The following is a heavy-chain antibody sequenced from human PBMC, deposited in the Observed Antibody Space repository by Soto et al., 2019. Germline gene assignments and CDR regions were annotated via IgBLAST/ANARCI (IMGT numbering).Heavy chain of an antibody. CDR3: VRLNGRNVVAN. V-gene: IGHV4-39*07. D-gene: IGHD5-12*01. J-gene: IGHJ4*02. CDR1: GVSISSSSYY. Sequence: QLRLQDPGPGLVKPSETLSLTCAVSGVSISSSSYYWGWIRQPQWKGMEWIGNIYYSGSTYYNPSLKSRVTISVDTSKNQFSLKLSSVTAADTALYYCVRLNGRNVVANCGQGTLVTVSS. CDR2: IYYSGST.